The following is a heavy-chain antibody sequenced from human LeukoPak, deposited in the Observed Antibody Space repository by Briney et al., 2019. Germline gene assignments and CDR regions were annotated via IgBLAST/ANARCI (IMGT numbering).Heavy chain of an antibody. J-gene: IGHJ4*02. V-gene: IGHV1-18*01. CDR3: AVLTTQPVILDY. D-gene: IGHD4-11*01. CDR2: ISAYNGNT. Sequence: GASEKVSCKASGYTFTSYGISWVRQAPGQGLEWMGWISAYNGNTNYAQKLQGRVTMTTDTSTSTAYMELRSLRPDDTAVYYCAVLTTQPVILDYWGQGTLVTVSS. CDR1: GYTFTSYG.